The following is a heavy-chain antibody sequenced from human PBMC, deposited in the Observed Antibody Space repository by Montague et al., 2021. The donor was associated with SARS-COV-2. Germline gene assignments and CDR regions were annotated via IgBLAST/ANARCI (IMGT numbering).Heavy chain of an antibody. Sequence: SETLSLTCIVSGGSVSSGSYYWSWIRQPPGKGLEWIGYIYYSGSTNYNPSLKSRVTISVDTSKNQFSLKLGSVTAADTAVHYCARDPWRITIFGVVTRYGMDVWGQGTTVTVSS. CDR2: IYYSGST. CDR3: ARDPWRITIFGVVTRYGMDV. CDR1: GGSVSSGSYY. J-gene: IGHJ6*02. V-gene: IGHV4-61*01. D-gene: IGHD3-3*01.